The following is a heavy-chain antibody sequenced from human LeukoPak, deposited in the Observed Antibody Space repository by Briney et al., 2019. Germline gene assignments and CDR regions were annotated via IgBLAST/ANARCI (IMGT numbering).Heavy chain of an antibody. D-gene: IGHD6-6*01. Sequence: GGSLRLSCAASGVTFSGYSMNWVRQAPGKGLEWVSSISSSSSYIYYADSVKGRFTISRDNAKNSLYLQMNSLRAEDTAVYYCARADSSSSSWGLPPGVNNDAFDIWGQGTMVTVSS. CDR2: ISSSSSYI. J-gene: IGHJ3*02. V-gene: IGHV3-21*01. CDR1: GVTFSGYS. CDR3: ARADSSSSSWGLPPGVNNDAFDI.